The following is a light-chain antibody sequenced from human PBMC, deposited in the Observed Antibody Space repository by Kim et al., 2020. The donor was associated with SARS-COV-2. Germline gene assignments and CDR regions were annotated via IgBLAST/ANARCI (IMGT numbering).Light chain of an antibody. CDR3: QQNYTTPLT. CDR2: DAS. V-gene: IGKV1-39*01. Sequence: DIQMTQSPSHLSASVGDTVTISCRASQTIGKSLNWYQQKPGKAPNIVIFDASSLETGVPSRFSGSASGADFTLTISSLQPDDFGSYYCQQNYTTPLTFGQGTRLEIK. CDR1: QTIGKS. J-gene: IGKJ5*01.